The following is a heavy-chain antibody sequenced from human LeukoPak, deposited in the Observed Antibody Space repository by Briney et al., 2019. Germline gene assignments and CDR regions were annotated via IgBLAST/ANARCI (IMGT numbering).Heavy chain of an antibody. CDR2: INPSGGST. V-gene: IGHV1-46*01. CDR1: GYTFTSYY. D-gene: IGHD3-10*01. J-gene: IGHJ5*02. Sequence: ASVKVSCKASGYTFTSYYMHWVRQAPGQRLEWMGIINPSGGSTSYAQKFQGRVAMTRDMSTSTVYMELSSLRSEDTAVYYCARDRITMVRGVISWFDPWGQGTLVTVSS. CDR3: ARDRITMVRGVISWFDP.